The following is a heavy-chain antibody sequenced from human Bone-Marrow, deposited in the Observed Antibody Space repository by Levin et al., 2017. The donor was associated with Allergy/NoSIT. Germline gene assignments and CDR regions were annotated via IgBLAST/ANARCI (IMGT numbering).Heavy chain of an antibody. Sequence: GGSLRLSCAASGFTFSSYAMSWVRQAPGKGLEWVSAISGSGGSTYYADSVKGRFTISRDNSKNTLYLQMNSLRAEDTAVYYCAKDGGIQLWLEEEVGFDYWGQGTLVTVSS. D-gene: IGHD5-18*01. CDR1: GFTFSSYA. CDR3: AKDGGIQLWLEEEVGFDY. CDR2: ISGSGGST. V-gene: IGHV3-23*01. J-gene: IGHJ4*02.